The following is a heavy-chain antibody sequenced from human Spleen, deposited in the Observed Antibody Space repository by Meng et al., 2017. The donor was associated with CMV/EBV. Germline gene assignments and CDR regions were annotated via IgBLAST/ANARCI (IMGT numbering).Heavy chain of an antibody. J-gene: IGHJ4*02. CDR1: SGSVSSDSHY. V-gene: IGHV4-61*01. D-gene: IGHD3-3*01. Sequence: ESLKISCTVSSGSVSSDSHYWSWLRQPPGKGLEWIGYIYYRGGTNYNPSLKSRVTISVDTSRNQFSLKLRSVTAADTAVYYCARAPGEHTIFGVVHYFDYWGQGTLVTVSS. CDR3: ARAPGEHTIFGVVHYFDY. CDR2: IYYRGGT.